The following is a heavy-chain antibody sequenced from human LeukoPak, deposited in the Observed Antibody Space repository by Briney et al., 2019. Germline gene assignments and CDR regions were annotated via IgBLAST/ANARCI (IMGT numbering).Heavy chain of an antibody. CDR2: INPNSGGT. CDR3: ARGWRGSGFGSY. Sequence: GASVKVSCKDSGYTFTGHYMHWVRQAPGQGLEWMGWINPNSGGTNYAQKFQGWVTMTRDTSISTAYMELSRLRSDDTAVYYCARGWRGSGFGSYWGQGTLVTVSS. J-gene: IGHJ4*02. V-gene: IGHV1-2*04. CDR1: GYTFTGHY. D-gene: IGHD6-19*01.